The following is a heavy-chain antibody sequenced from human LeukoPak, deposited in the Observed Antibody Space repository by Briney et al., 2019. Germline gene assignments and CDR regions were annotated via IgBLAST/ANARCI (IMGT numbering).Heavy chain of an antibody. Sequence: GGSLRLSCAASGFTFSSYGMHWVRQAPGKGLEGVAVIWYDGSNKYYADSVKGRFTISRDNSKNTLYLQMNSLRAEDTAVYYCAKDRGCSGGSCYRDYFDYWGQGTLVTVSS. V-gene: IGHV3-33*06. CDR2: IWYDGSNK. D-gene: IGHD2-15*01. CDR1: GFTFSSYG. J-gene: IGHJ4*02. CDR3: AKDRGCSGGSCYRDYFDY.